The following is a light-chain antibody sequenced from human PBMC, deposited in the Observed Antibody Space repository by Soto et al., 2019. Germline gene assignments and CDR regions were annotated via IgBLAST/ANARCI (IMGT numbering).Light chain of an antibody. J-gene: IGLJ3*02. CDR1: NIGSKS. CDR3: QVWDIGSGVM. Sequence: SYELTQPPAVSVAPGKTAKITCGGSNIGSKSVHWYQQKPGQAPVLVIYYDTDRPSGVPERLSGSNSGSTAARTISRVEAGDEADYYCQVWDIGSGVMLGGGTKLTVL. CDR2: YDT. V-gene: IGLV3-21*04.